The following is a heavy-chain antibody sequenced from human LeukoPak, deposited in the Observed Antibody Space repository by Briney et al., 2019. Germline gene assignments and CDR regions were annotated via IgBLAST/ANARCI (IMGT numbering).Heavy chain of an antibody. V-gene: IGHV3-21*01. J-gene: IGHJ6*03. D-gene: IGHD1-26*01. CDR2: ISSSSSYI. CDR1: GFTFSSYS. CDR3: ARGQWELLSYYYYMDV. Sequence: GGSLRLSCAASGFTFSSYSMSWVRQAPGKGLEWVSSISSSSSYIYYADSVKGRFTISRDNAKNSLYLQMNSLRAEDTAVYYCARGQWELLSYYYYMDVWGKGTTVTVSS.